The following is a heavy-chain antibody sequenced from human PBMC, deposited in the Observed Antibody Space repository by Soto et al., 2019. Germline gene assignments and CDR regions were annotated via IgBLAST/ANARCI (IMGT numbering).Heavy chain of an antibody. CDR1: GFTFSSYA. J-gene: IGHJ6*03. D-gene: IGHD2-15*01. CDR2: ISDSGST. V-gene: IGHV3-23*01. Sequence: EVQLLESGGGLVQPGGSRRLPCAASGFTFSSYAMSWVRQAPGKGLEWVSTISDSGSTYYADSVKGRFTISRDISKNTLYVQMSSLRAEDTAVYYCAKGGEGYCSGTSCLYHMDAWGKGTTVTVSS. CDR3: AKGGEGYCSGTSCLYHMDA.